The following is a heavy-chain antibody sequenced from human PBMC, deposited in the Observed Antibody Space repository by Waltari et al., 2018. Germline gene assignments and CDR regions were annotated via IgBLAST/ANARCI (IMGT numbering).Heavy chain of an antibody. CDR2: VSGYRGET. CDR3: ARDRRTSLVPSTYYFDY. J-gene: IGHJ4*02. CDR1: GYTFSTYG. D-gene: IGHD3-10*01. V-gene: IGHV1-18*01. Sequence: QVQLVQSGPEVKKPGASVRVSCKASGYTFSTYGISWVRQAPGHGLGWMGWVSGYRGETNSAQKLQGKDTLTTDTATSTAYMELRSLTSDDTAVYYCARDRRTSLVPSTYYFDYWGQGTLVTVSS.